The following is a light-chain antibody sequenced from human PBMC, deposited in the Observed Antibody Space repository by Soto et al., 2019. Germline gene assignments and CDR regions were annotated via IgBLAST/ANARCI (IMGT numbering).Light chain of an antibody. CDR2: DVS. J-gene: IGLJ2*01. CDR1: SSDVGGYNY. CDR3: ISYTTSSTLI. V-gene: IGLV2-14*01. Sequence: QSVLTQPASVSGSPGQSITISCTGTSSDVGGYNYVSWYQQHPGKAPKLMLYDVSNRPSGVSNRFSGSKSGNTASLTISGLQAEDEADYYCISYTTSSTLIFGGGTQLTVL.